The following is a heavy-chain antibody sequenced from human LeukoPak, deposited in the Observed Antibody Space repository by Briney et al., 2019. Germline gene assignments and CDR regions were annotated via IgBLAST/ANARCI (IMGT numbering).Heavy chain of an antibody. Sequence: PGESLRLSCAASGFTFSSYGLNWVRQAPGKGLEWVSTISSGGHIYYEDSVKGRFTISRDNAKNSLYLQMNRLRADETAVYCCARDQDGGKYYYESSGYSHWGQGILVTVSS. CDR3: ARDQDGGKYYYESSGYSH. V-gene: IGHV3-21*01. CDR1: GFTFSSYG. J-gene: IGHJ4*02. D-gene: IGHD3-22*01. CDR2: ISSGGHI.